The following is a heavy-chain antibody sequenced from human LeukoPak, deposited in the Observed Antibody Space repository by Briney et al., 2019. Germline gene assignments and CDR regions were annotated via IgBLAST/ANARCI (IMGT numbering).Heavy chain of an antibody. CDR3: ARGVITFGGVIVLYYFDY. J-gene: IGHJ4*02. V-gene: IGHV4-59*01. CDR2: IYYSGST. CDR1: GGSISSYY. D-gene: IGHD3-16*02. Sequence: SETLSLTCTVSGGSISSYYWSWIRQPPGKGLEWIGYIYYSGSTNYNPSLESRVTISVDTSKNQFSLKLSSVTAADTAVYYCARGVITFGGVIVLYYFDYWGQGTLVTVSS.